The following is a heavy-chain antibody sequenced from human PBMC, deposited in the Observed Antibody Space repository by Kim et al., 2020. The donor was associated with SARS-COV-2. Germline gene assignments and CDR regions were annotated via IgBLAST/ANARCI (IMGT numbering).Heavy chain of an antibody. Sequence: SNSSLKSRVTIPVDTSKNQFSLKLTSVTAADTAIYYCAGAGRGAAPEPFDYWGRGTLVTISS. CDR3: AGAGRGAAPEPFDY. D-gene: IGHD6-13*01. J-gene: IGHJ4*02. V-gene: IGHV4-31*02.